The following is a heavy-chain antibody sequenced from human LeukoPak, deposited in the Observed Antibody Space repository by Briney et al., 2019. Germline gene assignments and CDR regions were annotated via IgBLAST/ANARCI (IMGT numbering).Heavy chain of an antibody. V-gene: IGHV3-23*01. CDR1: GFTFSNYA. Sequence: GGSLRLSCAASGFTFSNYAMAWVRQAPGKGLEWVSGLSGSGVNTFYAVSVKGRFTISRDNSKNTLYLQMNSLRAEDTAVYYCAKAYRLGSGYEGVSDYWGQGTLVTVSS. J-gene: IGHJ4*02. CDR2: LSGSGVNT. CDR3: AKAYRLGSGYEGVSDY. D-gene: IGHD3-22*01.